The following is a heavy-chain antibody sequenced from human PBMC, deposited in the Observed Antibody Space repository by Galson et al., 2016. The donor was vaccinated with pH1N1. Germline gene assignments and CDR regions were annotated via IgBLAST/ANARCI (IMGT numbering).Heavy chain of an antibody. CDR3: TKANAGGTSYFIDY. J-gene: IGHJ4*02. CDR1: GFTFKNYA. D-gene: IGHD1-26*01. Sequence: SLRLSCAASGFTFKNYAMHWVRQAPGMGLEWVGVISDDGSKTWSRDSLKGRFIVSRDNSKSTLYLQMDSLRGEDSAVYYCTKANAGGTSYFIDYWGQGTLVTVSP. V-gene: IGHV3-30*18. CDR2: ISDDGSKT.